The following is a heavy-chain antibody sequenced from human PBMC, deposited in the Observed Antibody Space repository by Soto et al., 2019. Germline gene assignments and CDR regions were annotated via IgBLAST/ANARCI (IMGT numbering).Heavy chain of an antibody. J-gene: IGHJ4*02. V-gene: IGHV6-1*01. Sequence: PSPTLSLTCALSGDSVSSNSAAWNWIRQSPSRGLEWLGRTYYRSKWYNDYAVSVKSRITINPDTSKNQFSLQLNSVTPEDTAVYYCARVLAAAGSFDYWGQGTLVTVSS. CDR1: GDSVSSNSAA. CDR2: TYYRSKWYN. CDR3: ARVLAAAGSFDY. D-gene: IGHD6-13*01.